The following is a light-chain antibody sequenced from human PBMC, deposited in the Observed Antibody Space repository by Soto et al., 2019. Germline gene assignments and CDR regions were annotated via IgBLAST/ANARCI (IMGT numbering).Light chain of an antibody. V-gene: IGLV3-1*01. CDR2: QDS. Sequence: SYELTQPPSVSVSPGQTASITCSGDKLGDKYACWYQQKPGQSPVLVICQDSKRPSGIPERFSGSNSGNTATLTISGTQAMDEGDYYCQAWDSSTAVFGGGTKVTVL. CDR3: QAWDSSTAV. CDR1: KLGDKY. J-gene: IGLJ3*02.